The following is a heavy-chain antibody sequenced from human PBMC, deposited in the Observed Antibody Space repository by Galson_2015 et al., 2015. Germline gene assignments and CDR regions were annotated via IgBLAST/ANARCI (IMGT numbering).Heavy chain of an antibody. V-gene: IGHV3-23*01. D-gene: IGHD1-26*01. CDR3: AKDRDSGSYYFYYGMDV. CDR1: GFTFSSYA. J-gene: IGHJ6*02. CDR2: ISNSGGIT. Sequence: SLRLSCAASGFTFSSYAMSWVRQAPGKGLEWASDISNSGGITYYADSVKGRFTISRDNSKNTLYLQMNSLRADDTAVYYCAKDRDSGSYYFYYGMDVWGQGTTVTVSS.